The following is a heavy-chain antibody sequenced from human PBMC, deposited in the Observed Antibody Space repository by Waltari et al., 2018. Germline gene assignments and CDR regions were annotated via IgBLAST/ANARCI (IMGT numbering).Heavy chain of an antibody. CDR3: ARNLGARYYYYGMDV. CDR2: ISSGGGAI. D-gene: IGHD1-26*01. J-gene: IGHJ6*02. Sequence: EVELVESGGAMVQPGGSLRVSCVASGFSLNGYEMNWVRQAPGKGADCFSYISSGGGAIYYAYSVKGRFTISRDNSKNSLYLQMASLRVEDTAVYYCARNLGARYYYYGMDVWGLGTTVTVSS. V-gene: IGHV3-48*03. CDR1: GFSLNGYE.